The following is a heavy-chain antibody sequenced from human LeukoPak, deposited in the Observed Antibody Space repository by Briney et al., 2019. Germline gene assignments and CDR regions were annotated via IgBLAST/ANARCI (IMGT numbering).Heavy chain of an antibody. CDR1: GFTFISYA. V-gene: IGHV3-21*01. J-gene: IGHJ4*02. D-gene: IGHD3-3*01. CDR3: ARDRPTGASRVFVVQ. CDR2: MSSGSRYL. Sequence: KPGGSLRLSCTASGFTFISYAMTWVRQAPGKGLEWVPSMSSGSRYLYYADSVRGRFTISIDNAKNSLYLGMNSLRAEDTAIYYCARDRPTGASRVFVVQWGQGTLVTVSS.